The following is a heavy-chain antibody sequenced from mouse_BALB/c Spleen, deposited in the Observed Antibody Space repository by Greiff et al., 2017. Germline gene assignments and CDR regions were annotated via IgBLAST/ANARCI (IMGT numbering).Heavy chain of an antibody. CDR1: GFTFSDYY. CDR3: ATGTPCAY. D-gene: IGHD4-1*01. CDR2: ISDGGSYT. Sequence: EVQVVESGGGLVKPGGSLKLSCAASGFTFSDYYMYWVRQTPEKRLEWVATISDGGSYTYYPDSVKGRFTISRDNAKNNLYLQMSSLKSEDTAMYYCATGTPCAYWGQGTLVTVSA. J-gene: IGHJ3*01. V-gene: IGHV5-4*02.